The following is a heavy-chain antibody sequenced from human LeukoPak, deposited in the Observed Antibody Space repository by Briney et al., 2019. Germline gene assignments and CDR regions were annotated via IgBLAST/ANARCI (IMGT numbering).Heavy chain of an antibody. CDR2: ISSSSSYI. V-gene: IGHV3-21*01. D-gene: IGHD4-11*01. CDR3: ARDPPHSYSNYSGY. CDR1: GFTFSSYS. J-gene: IGHJ4*02. Sequence: GGSLRLSCAASGFTFSSYSMNWVRQAPGKGLEWVSSISSSSSYIYYADSVKGRFTISRDNAKNSLYLQMNSLRAEDTAVYYCARDPPHSYSNYSGYWGQGTLVTVSS.